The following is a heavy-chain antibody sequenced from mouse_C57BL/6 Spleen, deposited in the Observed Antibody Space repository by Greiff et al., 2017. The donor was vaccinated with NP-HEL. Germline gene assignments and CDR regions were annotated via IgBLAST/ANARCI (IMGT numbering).Heavy chain of an antibody. CDR2: IRTKANGYTT. CDR3: SRDDGYYGNWYFDY. Sequence: EVQLVESGGGLVQPGGSLSLSCAASGFTFTDYYMSWVRPPPGKALEWLGLIRTKANGYTTEYSASVKGRFTISRDNSQSILYLQMNALRAEDSSTYYLSRDDGYYGNWYFDYWGQGTTLTVAS. J-gene: IGHJ2*01. D-gene: IGHD2-1*01. CDR1: GFTFTDYY. V-gene: IGHV7-3*01.